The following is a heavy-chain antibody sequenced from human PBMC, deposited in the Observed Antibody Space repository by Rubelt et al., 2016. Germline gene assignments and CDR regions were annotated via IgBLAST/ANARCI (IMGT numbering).Heavy chain of an antibody. Sequence: QVQLQQWGAGLLKPSETLSLTCAVYGGSFSGYYWSWIRQPPGKGLEWIGEINHSGSTNYNPSLKSRVTMSVDTSNNPFALKPSSVTAADTAVYYCARFRCGGSCRPPNFYYYYGMDVWGQGTTVTVSS. CDR1: GGSFSGYY. J-gene: IGHJ6*02. CDR3: ARFRCGGSCRPPNFYYYYGMDV. CDR2: INHSGST. V-gene: IGHV4-34*01. D-gene: IGHD2-15*01.